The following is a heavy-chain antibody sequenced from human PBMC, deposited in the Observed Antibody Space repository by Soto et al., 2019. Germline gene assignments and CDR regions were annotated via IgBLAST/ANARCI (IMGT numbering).Heavy chain of an antibody. V-gene: IGHV3-7*01. CDR3: ARVPVLRFLEWLYYYYGMDV. CDR2: IKQDGSEK. J-gene: IGHJ6*02. D-gene: IGHD3-3*01. CDR1: GFTFSSYW. Sequence: GGSLRLSCAASGFTFSSYWMSWVRQAPGKGLEWVANIKQDGSEKYYVDSVKGRFTISIDNAKNSLYLQMNSLRAEDTAVYYCARVPVLRFLEWLYYYYGMDVLGQGTTVTVSS.